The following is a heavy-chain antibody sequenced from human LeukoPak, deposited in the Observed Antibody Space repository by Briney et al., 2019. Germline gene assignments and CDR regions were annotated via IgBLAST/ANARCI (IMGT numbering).Heavy chain of an antibody. D-gene: IGHD1-26*01. CDR1: GFTFSTFG. Sequence: GGSLRLSCAASGFTFSTFGMSWVRQAPGKGLEWVSSLDRTATRTYYADSVKGRFTISRDNPKNTLYLQMNRLRAEDTAVYFCAKDAYSGSPDHWGRGTLVTVSS. CDR3: AKDAYSGSPDH. CDR2: LDRTATRT. V-gene: IGHV3-23*05. J-gene: IGHJ5*02.